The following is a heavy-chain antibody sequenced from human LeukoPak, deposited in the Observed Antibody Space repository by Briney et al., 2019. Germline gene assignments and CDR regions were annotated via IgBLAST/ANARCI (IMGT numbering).Heavy chain of an antibody. D-gene: IGHD5-24*01. Sequence: PGGSLRLSCAASGFTFSSYSMNWVRQTPGKGLEWVSYIGISSSTIYYADSVKGRFTISRDNAKNSLYLQMNSLRAEDTAVYYCVRFAPRDGYNSVDYWGQGTLVTVSS. V-gene: IGHV3-48*04. CDR3: VRFAPRDGYNSVDY. J-gene: IGHJ4*02. CDR1: GFTFSSYS. CDR2: IGISSSTI.